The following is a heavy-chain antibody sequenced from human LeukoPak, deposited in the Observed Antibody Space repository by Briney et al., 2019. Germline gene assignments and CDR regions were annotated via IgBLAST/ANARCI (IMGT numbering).Heavy chain of an antibody. Sequence: SETLSLTCTVSGGSIRSSSYYWGWIRQPPGKGLEWIGTIYYTGSTYYNPSLKSRVTISVDTSKNQFSLKLSSVTAADTAVYYCARQIGSGTYYYFDYWGQGILVTVSS. V-gene: IGHV4-39*01. CDR2: IYYTGST. CDR1: GGSIRSSSYY. D-gene: IGHD3-10*01. CDR3: ARQIGSGTYYYFDY. J-gene: IGHJ4*02.